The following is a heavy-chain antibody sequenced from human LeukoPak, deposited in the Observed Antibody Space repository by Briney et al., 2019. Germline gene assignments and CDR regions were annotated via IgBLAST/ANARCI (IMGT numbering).Heavy chain of an antibody. J-gene: IGHJ4*02. V-gene: IGHV3-30*18. CDR2: ISYDGSNQ. CDR3: AKGGGWELRPFDY. Sequence: GGSLRLSCAASGITFSFYGMHWVRRAPGKGLEWVAVISYDGSNQYYADSVKGRFTISRDNSKNTLYLQMNSLRAEVTAVYYCAKGGGWELRPFDYWGQGTLVTVSS. D-gene: IGHD1-26*01. CDR1: GITFSFYG.